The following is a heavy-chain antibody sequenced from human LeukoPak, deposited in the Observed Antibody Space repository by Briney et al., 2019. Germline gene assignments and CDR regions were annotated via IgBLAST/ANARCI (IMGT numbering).Heavy chain of an antibody. V-gene: IGHV4-4*02. D-gene: IGHD4-17*01. CDR2: IYHSGST. CDR3: ARADVATVTLDY. Sequence: GSLRLSCAASGFTFSSYAMSWVRQAPGKGLEWIGEIYHSGSTNYNPSLKSRVTISVDKSKNQFSLKLSSVTAADTAVYYCARADVATVTLDYWGQGTLVTVSS. CDR1: GFTFSSYAM. J-gene: IGHJ4*02.